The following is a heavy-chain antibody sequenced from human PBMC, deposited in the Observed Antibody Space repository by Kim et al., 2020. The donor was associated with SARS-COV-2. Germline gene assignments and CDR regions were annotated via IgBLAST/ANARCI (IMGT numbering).Heavy chain of an antibody. Sequence: GGSLRLSCEASGITLSTYTMNWVRQAPGKGPEWVSSVSSGSSYINYGDSVKGRFTISRDNAKNSLYLQMDRLRAEDTAVYYCARDYNDETGVYGMDVWGQGTTVTVSS. CDR1: GITLSTYT. D-gene: IGHD3-22*01. CDR3: ARDYNDETGVYGMDV. CDR2: VSSGSSYI. V-gene: IGHV3-21*01. J-gene: IGHJ6*02.